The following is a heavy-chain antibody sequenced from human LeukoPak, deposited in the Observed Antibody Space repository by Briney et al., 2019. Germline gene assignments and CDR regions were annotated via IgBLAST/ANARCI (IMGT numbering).Heavy chain of an antibody. J-gene: IGHJ4*02. V-gene: IGHV4-34*01. D-gene: IGHD3-3*01. CDR2: INHSGST. CDR3: ASFRPSGYLTDY. Sequence: PSETLSLTCAVYGGSFSGYYWSWIRQPPGKGLEWIGEINHSGSTNYNPSLKSRVTTSVDTSKNQFSLKLSSVTAADTAVYYCASFRPSGYLTDYWGQGTLVTVSS. CDR1: GGSFSGYY.